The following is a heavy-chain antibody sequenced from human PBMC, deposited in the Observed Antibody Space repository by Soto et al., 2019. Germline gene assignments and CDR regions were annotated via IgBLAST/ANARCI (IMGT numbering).Heavy chain of an antibody. CDR2: ISYDGSNK. D-gene: IGHD6-19*01. V-gene: IGHV3-30*18. CDR1: GFTFSSYG. J-gene: IGHJ4*02. Sequence: QVQLVESGGGVVQPGRSLRLSCAASGFTFSSYGMHWVRQAPGKGLEWVAVISYDGSNKYYADSVKGRFTISRDNSKNTLYLQMNSLRAEDTVVYYCAKDWSRAVAGFDYWGQGTLVTVSS. CDR3: AKDWSRAVAGFDY.